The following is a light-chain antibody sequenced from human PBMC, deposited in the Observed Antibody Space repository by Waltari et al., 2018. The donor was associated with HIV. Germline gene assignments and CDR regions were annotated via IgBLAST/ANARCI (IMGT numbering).Light chain of an antibody. V-gene: IGKV1-9*01. CDR3: QQLNSYLR. J-gene: IGKJ2*03. CDR1: QGISSY. CDR2: AAS. Sequence: DIQLTQFPSFLSASVGDRVTITCRASQGISSYLAWYQQKPGKAPKLLIYAASTLQSGVPSRFSGSGSGTEFTLTISSLQPEDFATYYCQQLNSYLRFGQGTKLEIK.